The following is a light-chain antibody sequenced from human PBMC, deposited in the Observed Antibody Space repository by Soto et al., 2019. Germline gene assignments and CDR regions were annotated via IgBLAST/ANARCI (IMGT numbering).Light chain of an antibody. CDR1: SSDVGSYNR. J-gene: IGLJ1*01. CDR2: EVS. Sequence: QSVLTQPPSVSGSPGQSVTISCTGTSSDVGSYNRVSWYQQPPGTAPKLMIYEVSNRPSGVPDRFSGSKSGNTASLTISGLQDEDEADYYCSSYTSSSTPEIFGTGTKVTVL. V-gene: IGLV2-18*02. CDR3: SSYTSSSTPEI.